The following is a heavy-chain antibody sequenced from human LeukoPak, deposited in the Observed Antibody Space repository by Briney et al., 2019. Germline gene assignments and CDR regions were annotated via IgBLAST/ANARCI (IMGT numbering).Heavy chain of an antibody. Sequence: PGGSLRLSCAASGFTFSSYAMSWVRQAPGKGLEWVSAISGSGGSTYYADSVKGRFTISRDNSKNTLYLQMNSLRAEDTAVYYCASSVSHPLWFGEGWFDPWGQGTLVTVSS. CDR3: ASSVSHPLWFGEGWFDP. CDR1: GFTFSSYA. J-gene: IGHJ5*02. CDR2: ISGSGGST. D-gene: IGHD3-10*01. V-gene: IGHV3-23*01.